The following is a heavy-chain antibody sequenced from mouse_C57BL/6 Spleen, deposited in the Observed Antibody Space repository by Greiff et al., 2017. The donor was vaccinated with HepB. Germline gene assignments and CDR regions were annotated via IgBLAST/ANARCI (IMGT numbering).Heavy chain of an antibody. V-gene: IGHV1-81*01. CDR2: IYPRSGNT. CDR1: GYTFTSYG. J-gene: IGHJ4*01. CDR3: ARADFRYAMDY. Sequence: QVQLKESGAELARPGASVKPSCKASGYTFTSYGISWVKQRTGQGLEWIGEIYPRSGNTYYNEKFRGKATLTADKSSSTAYMELRSLTSEDSAVYFCARADFRYAMDYWGQGTSVTVSS.